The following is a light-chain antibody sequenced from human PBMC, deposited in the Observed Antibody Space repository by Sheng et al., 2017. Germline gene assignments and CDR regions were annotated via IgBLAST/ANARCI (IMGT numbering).Light chain of an antibody. CDR2: EVS. Sequence: DIQMTQSPSSLSALAGDRVTITCRASQDSYSHVNWYQQRPGEAPKLLIYEVSNLASGVPSRFSGSRYGTDYILTISSLQPEDFATYFCLRYADPPLTFGGGTKVEIK. CDR1: QDSYSH. J-gene: IGKJ4*01. CDR3: LRYADPPLT. V-gene: IGKV1-33*01.